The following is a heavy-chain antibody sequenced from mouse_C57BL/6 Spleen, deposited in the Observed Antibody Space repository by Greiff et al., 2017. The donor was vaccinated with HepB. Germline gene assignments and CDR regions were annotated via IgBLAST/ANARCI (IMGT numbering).Heavy chain of an antibody. Sequence: QVQLQQLGAELVMPGASVKLSCKASGYTFTSYWMHWVKQRPGQGLEWIGEIDPSDSYTNYNQKFKGKSTLTVDKSSSTAYMQLSSLTSEDSAVYYCARSHYYGSSLYWYFDVWGTGTTVTVSS. J-gene: IGHJ1*03. D-gene: IGHD1-1*01. CDR2: IDPSDSYT. CDR3: ARSHYYGSSLYWYFDV. V-gene: IGHV1-69*01. CDR1: GYTFTSYW.